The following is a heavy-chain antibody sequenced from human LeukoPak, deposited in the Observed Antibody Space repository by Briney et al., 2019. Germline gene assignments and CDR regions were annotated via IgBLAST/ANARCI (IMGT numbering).Heavy chain of an antibody. V-gene: IGHV3-23*01. J-gene: IGHJ4*02. D-gene: IGHD6-19*01. CDR3: AKERSSGWPLDY. CDR1: GFTFISYA. CDR2: ISGSGDRP. Sequence: GSLRLSCPASGFTFISYAMSWVRQAPGKGLEWVSGISGSGDRPHYADSVKGRFTISRDNSKNTLYLQMNSLRADDTAVFYCAKERSSGWPLDYWGQGTLVTVS.